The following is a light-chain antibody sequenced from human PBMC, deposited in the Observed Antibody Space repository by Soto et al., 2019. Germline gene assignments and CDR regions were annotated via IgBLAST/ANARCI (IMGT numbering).Light chain of an antibody. V-gene: IGKV3-15*01. CDR3: QQYNNWPTMYT. J-gene: IGKJ2*01. Sequence: EIVMTQSPATLSVSPGERATLSCRASQSVTSNLAWYQQKPGQAPRLLIYGASTRATGIPARFIGSGSGTEFTLTICRLQSEDFAIYYCQQYNNWPTMYTFGQVTKLEI. CDR1: QSVTSN. CDR2: GAS.